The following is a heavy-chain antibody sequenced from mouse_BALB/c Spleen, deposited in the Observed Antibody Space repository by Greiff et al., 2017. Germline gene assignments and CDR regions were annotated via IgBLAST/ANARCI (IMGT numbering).Heavy chain of an antibody. D-gene: IGHD1-1*01. CDR2: IRNKANGYTT. J-gene: IGHJ4*01. CDR1: GFTFTDYY. V-gene: IGHV7-3*02. CDR3: ARDIWVTTVVGDYAMDY. Sequence: EVKLMESGGGLVQPGGSLRLSCATSGFTFTDYYMSWVRQPPGKALEWLGFIRNKANGYTTEYSASVKGRFTISRDNSQSILYLQMNTLRAEDSATYYCARDIWVTTVVGDYAMDYWGQGTSVTVSS.